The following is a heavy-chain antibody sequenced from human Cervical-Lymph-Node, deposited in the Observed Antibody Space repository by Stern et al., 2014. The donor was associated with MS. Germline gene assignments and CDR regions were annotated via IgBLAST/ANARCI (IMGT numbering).Heavy chain of an antibody. D-gene: IGHD6-19*01. CDR2: SRWNSGDI. V-gene: IGHV3-9*01. CDR3: AKDTSGALAGLIFFQYYYGLDV. J-gene: IGHJ6*02. CDR1: GFTFDEYA. Sequence: EVQLVESGGGLVQPGRSLRLSCAASGFTFDEYAMHWVRLAQGTGMEWGSGSRWNSGDIGYEDSEKGRFTISRDKDKHSLYMIMHSLRVENTAFYYCAKDTSGALAGLIFFQYYYGLDVWGQGTTVTVSS.